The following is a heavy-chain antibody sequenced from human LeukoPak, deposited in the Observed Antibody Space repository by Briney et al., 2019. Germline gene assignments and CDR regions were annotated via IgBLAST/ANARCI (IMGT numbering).Heavy chain of an antibody. Sequence: SETLSLTCTVSGGSISRGGYYWSWIRQHPGKGLEWIGNIYYSGSTDYNPSLKSRVSISVDTSKNQFSLKLSSVTAADTAVYYCARVLGLMDWFDPWGQGTLVTVSS. D-gene: IGHD3-16*01. CDR2: IYYSGST. CDR1: GGSISRGGYY. J-gene: IGHJ5*02. CDR3: ARVLGLMDWFDP. V-gene: IGHV4-31*03.